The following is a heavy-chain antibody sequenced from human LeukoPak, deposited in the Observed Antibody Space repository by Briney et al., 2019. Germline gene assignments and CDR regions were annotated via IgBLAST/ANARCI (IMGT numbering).Heavy chain of an antibody. V-gene: IGHV3-23*01. CDR2: ITGSGGTT. D-gene: IGHD2-21*01. J-gene: IGHJ4*02. Sequence: PGGSLRLSCAASGFTFTSYAMSWVRQAPGKGLEWVSTITGSGGTTYYADSVKGRFTISRDNSKNTLYLQMTSLTAEDTAVYYCAKDLKVIYAPPYFDYWGQGTLVTVSS. CDR3: AKDLKVIYAPPYFDY. CDR1: GFTFTSYA.